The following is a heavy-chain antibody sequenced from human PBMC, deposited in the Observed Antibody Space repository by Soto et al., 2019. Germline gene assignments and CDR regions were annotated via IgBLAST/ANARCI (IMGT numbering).Heavy chain of an antibody. V-gene: IGHV4-59*12. CDR1: GGSISSYY. D-gene: IGHD1-1*01. J-gene: IGHJ4*02. CDR2: IHYSGST. CDR3: GRWPQLQPRFDY. Sequence: SETLSLTCTVSGGSISSYYWSWIRQPPGKGLEWIGYIHYSGSTNYNPSLKSPVTISLDTSKNQISLKLSSVTAADTAVYYCGRWPQLQPRFDYWGQRTLVTVSS.